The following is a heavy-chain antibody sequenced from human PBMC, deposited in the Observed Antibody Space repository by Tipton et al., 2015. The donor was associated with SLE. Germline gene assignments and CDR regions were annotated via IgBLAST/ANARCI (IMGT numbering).Heavy chain of an antibody. CDR3: AAHAAGRGGSGY. V-gene: IGHV4-34*01. Sequence: TLSLTCAVSGGSFNGYSWSWVRQSPGKGLEWIGEISHSRTTNYNPSLKSRVSMSLDTSTNQFSLRLSSVTAADTAVYYCAAHAAGRGGSGYWGQGTLVTVSS. CDR2: ISHSRTT. D-gene: IGHD2-15*01. CDR1: GGSFNGYS. J-gene: IGHJ4*02.